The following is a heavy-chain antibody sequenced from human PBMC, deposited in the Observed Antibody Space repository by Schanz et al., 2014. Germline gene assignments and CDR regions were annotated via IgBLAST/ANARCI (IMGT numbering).Heavy chain of an antibody. Sequence: QVQLVQSGAEVKKPGASVRVSCKASGYTFTGYYIHWVRQAPGQGLEWMGWINPNTSSTIYARKFQGRVTMARDTXISTAYLDLSSLRSDDTAVFYCARALADYFGMDVWGQGTTVTVSS. J-gene: IGHJ6*02. CDR2: INPNTSST. V-gene: IGHV1-2*02. CDR1: GYTFTGYY. CDR3: ARALADYFGMDV.